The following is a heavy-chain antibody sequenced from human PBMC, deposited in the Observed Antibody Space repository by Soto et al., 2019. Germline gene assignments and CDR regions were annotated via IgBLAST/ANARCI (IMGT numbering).Heavy chain of an antibody. V-gene: IGHV3-23*01. CDR2: ISSGSDTI. D-gene: IGHD2-8*01. CDR1: GFTFGSYP. CDR3: ARILYSSQRDGVDV. Sequence: GGSLRLSCAASGFTFGSYPMTWVRQAPGKGLEWVSSISSGSDTIFYADSVKGRFTISRDNSRTTLYLQMNSLRAEDMAIYYCARILYSSQRDGVDVWGQGTTVTVSS. J-gene: IGHJ6*02.